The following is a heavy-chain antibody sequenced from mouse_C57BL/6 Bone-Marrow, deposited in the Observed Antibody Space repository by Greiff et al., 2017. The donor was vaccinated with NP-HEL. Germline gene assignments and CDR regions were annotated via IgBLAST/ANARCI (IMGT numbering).Heavy chain of an antibody. D-gene: IGHD1-1*01. V-gene: IGHV1-59*01. J-gene: IGHJ2*01. CDR3: ARSFYYGSSPQDY. Sequence: QVQLQQPGAELVRPGTSVKLSCKASGYTFTSYWMHWVKQRPGQGLEWIGVIDPSDSYTNYNQKFKGKATLTVDTSSSTAYMQLSSLTSEDSAVYDCARSFYYGSSPQDYWGQGTTLTVSS. CDR2: IDPSDSYT. CDR1: GYTFTSYW.